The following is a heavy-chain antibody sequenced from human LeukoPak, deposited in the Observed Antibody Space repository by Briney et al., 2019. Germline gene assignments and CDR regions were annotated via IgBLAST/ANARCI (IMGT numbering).Heavy chain of an antibody. CDR2: IYYSGST. Sequence: SEALSLTCTVSGGSISNYYWNWLRQPPGKGVERIGYIYYSGSTKYNPSLKSRVTMSLDTSKKQFSLRLTSVTAADTAVYYCARGFDSNSTYFDYWGPGTLVTVSS. CDR1: GGSISNYY. CDR3: ARGFDSNSTYFDY. V-gene: IGHV4-59*01. J-gene: IGHJ4*02. D-gene: IGHD5-12*01.